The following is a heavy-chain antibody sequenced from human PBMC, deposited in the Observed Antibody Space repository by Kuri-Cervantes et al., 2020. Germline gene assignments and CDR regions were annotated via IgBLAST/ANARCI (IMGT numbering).Heavy chain of an antibody. D-gene: IGHD7-27*01. CDR3: ARENWGLNDAFDS. Sequence: SETLSLTCTVSGGSISSSSYYWGWIRQPPGKGLEWIGSIYYSGSTYYNPSLKSRVTISVDTSKNQFSLKLSSVTAADTAVYYCARENWGLNDAFDSWGQGTMVTVSS. CDR2: IYYSGST. J-gene: IGHJ3*02. V-gene: IGHV4-39*02. CDR1: GGSISSSSYY.